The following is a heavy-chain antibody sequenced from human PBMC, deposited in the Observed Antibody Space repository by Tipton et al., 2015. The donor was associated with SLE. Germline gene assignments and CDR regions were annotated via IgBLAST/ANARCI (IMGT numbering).Heavy chain of an antibody. CDR1: GGSISSYY. V-gene: IGHV4-4*09. Sequence: TLSLTCTVSGGSISSYYWSWIRQPPGKGLEWIGYIYRSGTTYCNPSLKSRVTISVDRSKNQFSLKVTSVTDADTAVYYCARSGLRRINEGHMDVWGQGTTVTVSS. CDR3: ARSGLRRINEGHMDV. J-gene: IGHJ6*02. CDR2: IYRSGTT. D-gene: IGHD2-15*01.